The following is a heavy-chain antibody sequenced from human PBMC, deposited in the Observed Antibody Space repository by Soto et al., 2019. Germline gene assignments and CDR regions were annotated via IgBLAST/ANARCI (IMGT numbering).Heavy chain of an antibody. V-gene: IGHV3-21*02. J-gene: IGHJ4*02. CDR3: KRDIRNFDI. CDR1: GFTLSTYS. CDR2: ITSSSTYI. D-gene: IGHD3-10*01. Sequence: EVRLVESGGGLVKPGGSLRLSCTASGFTLSTYSMNWVRQAPGKGLEWVSSITSSSTYIYYSDSVQGGFTISRDNAKNTLYLQMDSLTVEDTAVYFCKRDIRNFDIWGQGTLVAVSS.